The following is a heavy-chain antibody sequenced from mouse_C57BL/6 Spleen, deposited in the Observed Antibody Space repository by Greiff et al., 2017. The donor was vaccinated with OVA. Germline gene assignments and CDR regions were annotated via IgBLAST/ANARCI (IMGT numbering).Heavy chain of an antibody. Sequence: EVMLVESGGGLVKPGGSLKLSCAASGFTFSSYAMSWVRQTPEKRLEWVATISDGGSYTYYPDNVKGRFTISRDNAKNNLYLQMSHLKSEDTAMYYCARDATVVATPYYFDYWGQGTTLTVSS. J-gene: IGHJ2*01. D-gene: IGHD1-1*01. CDR1: GFTFSSYA. V-gene: IGHV5-4*01. CDR2: ISDGGSYT. CDR3: ARDATVVATPYYFDY.